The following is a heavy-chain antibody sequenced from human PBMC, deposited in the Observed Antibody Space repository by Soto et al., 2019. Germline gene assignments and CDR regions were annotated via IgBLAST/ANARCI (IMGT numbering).Heavy chain of an antibody. V-gene: IGHV4-39*01. CDR2: IYYSGST. CDR1: GGSISSSSYY. D-gene: IGHD5-18*01. J-gene: IGHJ4*02. CDR3: ARRTAMDAYYFDY. Sequence: QLQLQESGPGLVKPSETLSLTCTVSGGSISSSSYYWGWIRQPPGKGLEWIGSIYYSGSTYYNPSLKSRVTITVDTSKNKFSLKLSSVTAADTAVYYCARRTAMDAYYFDYWGQGTLVTVSS.